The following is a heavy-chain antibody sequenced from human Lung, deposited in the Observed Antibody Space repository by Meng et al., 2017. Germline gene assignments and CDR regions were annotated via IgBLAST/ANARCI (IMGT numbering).Heavy chain of an antibody. V-gene: IGHV4-34*01. Sequence: SETLSLTCAVYGGSFSGYYWSWIRQPPGKGLEWIGEINHSGSTNYNPSLKSRVTISVDTSKNQFSLKLSSVTAADTAVYYCARGRKVSLAAAVAGTFGYWGQGTLVTVSS. CDR1: GGSFSGYY. J-gene: IGHJ4*02. CDR2: INHSGST. CDR3: ARGRKVSLAAAVAGTFGY. D-gene: IGHD6-19*01.